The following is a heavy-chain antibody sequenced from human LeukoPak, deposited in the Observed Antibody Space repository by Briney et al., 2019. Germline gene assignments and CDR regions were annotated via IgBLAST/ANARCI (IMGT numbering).Heavy chain of an antibody. D-gene: IGHD6-19*01. J-gene: IGHJ5*02. CDR3: ARPTVAGRRDWFDP. V-gene: IGHV1-2*02. Sequence: ASVKVSCKASGYTFTGYYMHWVRQAPGQGLEWMGWINPNSGGTNYAQKFQGRVTMTRDTSISTAYMELSRLRSEDTAIYYCARPTVAGRRDWFDPWGQGTLVTVSS. CDR2: INPNSGGT. CDR1: GYTFTGYY.